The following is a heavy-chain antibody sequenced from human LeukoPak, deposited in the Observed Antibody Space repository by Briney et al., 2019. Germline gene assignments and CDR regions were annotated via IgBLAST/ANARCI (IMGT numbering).Heavy chain of an antibody. D-gene: IGHD3-10*01. CDR2: TSYDGTRQ. V-gene: IGHV3-30*04. J-gene: IGHJ4*02. CDR3: AKDWSEGSGSYIDY. Sequence: GGSLRLSCAASGFSFGNHAMHWVRQAPGKGLEWLAVTSYDGTRQYYADFMRGRFTISRENSKNTLYLHMNSLRVDDTAVYYCAKDWSEGSGSYIDYWGQGALVTVSS. CDR1: GFSFGNHA.